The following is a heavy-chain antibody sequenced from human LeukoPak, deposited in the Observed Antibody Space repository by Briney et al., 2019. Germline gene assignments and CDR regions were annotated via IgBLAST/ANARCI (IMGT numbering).Heavy chain of an antibody. V-gene: IGHV3-21*01. J-gene: IGHJ4*02. CDR3: ARGSWQWLVFDY. D-gene: IGHD6-19*01. CDR2: ISSSSSYI. CDR1: GFTFSSYS. Sequence: GGSLRLSCAASGFTFSSYSMNWVRQAPGKGLECVSSISSSSSYIYYADSVKGRFTISRDNAKNSLYLQMNSLRAEDTAVYYCARGSWQWLVFDYWGQGTLVTVSS.